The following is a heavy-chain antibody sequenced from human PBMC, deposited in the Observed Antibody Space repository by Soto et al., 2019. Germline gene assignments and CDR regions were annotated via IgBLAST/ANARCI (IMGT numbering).Heavy chain of an antibody. Sequence: QVQLVESGGGVVQPGRSLRLSCAASGFTFSSYAMHWVRQAPGKGLEWVAVISYDGSNKYYADSVKGRFTISRDNSKNPLHLQMNSLRAEDTAGYYCARAAGNVLRFLEWLYYFDYWGQGTLVTVSS. D-gene: IGHD3-3*01. V-gene: IGHV3-30-3*01. J-gene: IGHJ4*02. CDR1: GFTFSSYA. CDR3: ARAAGNVLRFLEWLYYFDY. CDR2: ISYDGSNK.